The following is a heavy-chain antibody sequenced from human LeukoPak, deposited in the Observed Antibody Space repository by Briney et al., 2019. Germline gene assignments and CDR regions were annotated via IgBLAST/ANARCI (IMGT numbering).Heavy chain of an antibody. V-gene: IGHV3-48*03. J-gene: IGHJ4*02. D-gene: IGHD4-11*01. CDR2: ISGSGRTM. CDR1: GFTFSSYE. Sequence: PGGSLRLSCAASGFTFSSYEMNWVRQAPGKGLEWVSYISGSGRTMSYADSVKGRFTISRDNAKNSLYLQMNSLRAEDTAVYYCATLNYPVDYWGQGTLVTVSS. CDR3: ATLNYPVDY.